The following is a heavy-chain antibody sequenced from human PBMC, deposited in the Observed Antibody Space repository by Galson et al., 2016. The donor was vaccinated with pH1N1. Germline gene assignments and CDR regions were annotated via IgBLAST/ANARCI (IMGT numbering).Heavy chain of an antibody. J-gene: IGHJ6*02. CDR3: ARDYYYYYGMDV. Sequence: SLRLSCAASGFTFSGFEMNWVRQAPGKGLEWISYITTSGDSLYYADSVKGRFTISRDNAKNSLYLQMNSLRVEDTAVYYCARDYYYYYGMDVWGQGTTVNVSS. CDR1: GFTFSGFE. CDR2: ITTSGDSL. V-gene: IGHV3-48*03.